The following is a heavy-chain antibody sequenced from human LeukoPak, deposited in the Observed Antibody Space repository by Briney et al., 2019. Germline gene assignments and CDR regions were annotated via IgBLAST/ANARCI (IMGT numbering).Heavy chain of an antibody. J-gene: IGHJ5*01. V-gene: IGHV4-59*08. CDR3: ARQSRATGTLDS. Sequence: SETLSLTRTVSGGSISSYYWSWIRQPPGKGLEWIGYIYYSGSTNYNPSLKSRVTISLDTSKNQFSLKLSSVTAADTAVYYCARQSRATGTLDSWGQGTLVTVSS. CDR2: IYYSGST. CDR1: GGSISSYY. D-gene: IGHD6-13*01.